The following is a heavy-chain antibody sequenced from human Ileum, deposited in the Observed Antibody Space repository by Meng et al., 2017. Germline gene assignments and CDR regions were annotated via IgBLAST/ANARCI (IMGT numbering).Heavy chain of an antibody. J-gene: IGHJ4*02. D-gene: IGHD4-23*01. Sequence: QGPLQESGPGLVKPSGTLSLTCAVSSGSITSDTYWSWVRMPPGKGLEWIGQISHSGSTFYNPSLKSRVTMSVDKSKSQFSLMLTSVTAADTAVYYCARHGGYYQGFWGQGTLVTVPS. CDR1: SGSITSDTY. CDR3: ARHGGYYQGF. V-gene: IGHV4-4*02. CDR2: ISHSGST.